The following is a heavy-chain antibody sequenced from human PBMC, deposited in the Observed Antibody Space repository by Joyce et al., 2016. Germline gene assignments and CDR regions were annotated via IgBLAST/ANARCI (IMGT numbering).Heavy chain of an antibody. Sequence: QVQLVESGGGVVQPGRSLRLSCAACGFTFSSFGMHWVRQAPGKGQEWVAIIIYNGRNKKFGDSVKGRFTISRDNAKNMLYLEMNSLRVEDTAVYYCAKGMELLPYYGMDVWGQGTTVIVSS. CDR3: AKGMELLPYYGMDV. V-gene: IGHV3-30*18. CDR1: GFTFSSFG. D-gene: IGHD5-12*01. J-gene: IGHJ6*02. CDR2: IIYNGRNK.